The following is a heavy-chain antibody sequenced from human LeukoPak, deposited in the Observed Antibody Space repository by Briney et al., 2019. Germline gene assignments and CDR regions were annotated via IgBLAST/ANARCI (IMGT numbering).Heavy chain of an antibody. Sequence: GGSLRLSCAASGFTFSSYNMNWVRQAPGKGLEWVSYISDSSTTIYYADSVKGRFTISRDNAKNSLYLQMNSLRAEDTAVYYCARVLHRRNYDSSVYYGYWGQGTLVTVSS. CDR2: ISDSSTTI. V-gene: IGHV3-48*01. CDR3: ARVLHRRNYDSSVYYGY. J-gene: IGHJ4*02. CDR1: GFTFSSYN. D-gene: IGHD3-22*01.